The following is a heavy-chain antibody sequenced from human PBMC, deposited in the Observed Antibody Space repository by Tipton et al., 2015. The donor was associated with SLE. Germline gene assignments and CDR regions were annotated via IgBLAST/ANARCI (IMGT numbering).Heavy chain of an antibody. V-gene: IGHV4-59*01. CDR1: DDSFSTYY. Sequence: TLSLTCTVSDDSFSTYYWSWIRQPPGGGLEWIGYIYYSGSTNYNPSLKSRVTISVDTSKNQFPLNLSSVTAADTAIYYCARVGYSGTSPYYYYYMDVWGKGTTVIVSS. D-gene: IGHD1-26*01. CDR3: ARVGYSGTSPYYYYYMDV. CDR2: IYYSGST. J-gene: IGHJ6*03.